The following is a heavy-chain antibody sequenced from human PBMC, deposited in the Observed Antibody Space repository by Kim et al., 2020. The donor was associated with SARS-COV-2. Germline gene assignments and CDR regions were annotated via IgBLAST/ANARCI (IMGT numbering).Heavy chain of an antibody. D-gene: IGHD3-22*01. CDR1: GGSISSGGYY. V-gene: IGHV4-31*03. J-gene: IGHJ3*02. CDR2: IYYSGST. Sequence: SETLSLTCTVSGGSISSGGYYWSWIRQHPGKGLEWIGYIYYSGSTYYNPSLKSRVTISVDTSKNQFSLKLSSVTAADTAVYYCARDLRSYDSSGYAFDIWGQGTMVTVSS. CDR3: ARDLRSYDSSGYAFDI.